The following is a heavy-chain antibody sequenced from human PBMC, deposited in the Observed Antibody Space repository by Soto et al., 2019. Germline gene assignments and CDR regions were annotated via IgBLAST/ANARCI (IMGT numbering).Heavy chain of an antibody. CDR1: GYTLTELS. J-gene: IGHJ4*02. Sequence: GASVKVSCKVSGYTLTELSMHWVRQAPGKGLEWMGGFDPEDGETIYAQKFQGRVTMTEDTSTDTAYMELSSLRSEDTAAYYCATVYPGSYSPWFDYWGQGTLVTVSS. CDR2: FDPEDGET. D-gene: IGHD3-10*01. CDR3: ATVYPGSYSPWFDY. V-gene: IGHV1-24*01.